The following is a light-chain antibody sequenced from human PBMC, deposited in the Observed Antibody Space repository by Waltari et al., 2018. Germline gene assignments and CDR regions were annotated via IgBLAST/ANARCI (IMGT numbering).Light chain of an antibody. Sequence: QSALTQPASVSGSPGQSITIPCTGASSDIGGYNYVSWYQQHPGKAPKLMIYDVSNRPSGVSNRFSGSKSGYTASLTISGLQAEDEADYYCSSYTSSSTLFGGGTKLTVL. V-gene: IGLV2-14*01. CDR2: DVS. CDR1: SSDIGGYNY. CDR3: SSYTSSSTL. J-gene: IGLJ3*02.